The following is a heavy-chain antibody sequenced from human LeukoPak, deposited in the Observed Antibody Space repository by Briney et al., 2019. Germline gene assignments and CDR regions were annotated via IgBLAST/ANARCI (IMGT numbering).Heavy chain of an antibody. CDR3: ASGGHIRVYDSNPYYGHY. Sequence: ASVKVSCKASGYTFTSYDMHWVRQAPGQGLEWMGIINPSGGSTSYAQKFQGRVTMTRDMSTSTVYMELSSLRFEDTALYYCASGGHIRVYDSNPYYGHYWGQGTLVTVSS. V-gene: IGHV1-46*01. CDR1: GYTFTSYD. J-gene: IGHJ4*02. CDR2: INPSGGST. D-gene: IGHD3-22*01.